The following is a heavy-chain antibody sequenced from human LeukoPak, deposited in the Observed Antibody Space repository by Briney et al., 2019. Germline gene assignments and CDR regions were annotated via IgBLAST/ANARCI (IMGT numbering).Heavy chain of an antibody. D-gene: IGHD3-10*01. CDR2: IYYSGST. V-gene: IGHV4-30-4*01. J-gene: IGHJ4*02. CDR3: ARVEWVRGVIRTFDY. CDR1: GGSISSGDYY. Sequence: PSETLSLTCTVSGGSISSGDYYWSWIRQPPGKGLEWIGYIYYSGSTYYNPSLKSRVTISVDTSKNQFSLKLSSVTAADTAVYYCARVEWVRGVIRTFDYWGQGTLVTVSS.